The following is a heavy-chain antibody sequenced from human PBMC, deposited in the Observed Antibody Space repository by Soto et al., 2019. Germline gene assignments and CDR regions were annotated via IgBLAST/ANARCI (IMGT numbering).Heavy chain of an antibody. J-gene: IGHJ5*02. CDR3: AQRLPSYGLGREPGHWFDP. CDR1: GFSLSTTGVG. V-gene: IGHV2-5*02. D-gene: IGHD3-10*01. Sequence: QITLKESGPPLVRPTQTLTLTCTFSGFSLSTTGVGVGWIRQPPGKALEWLALIYWDDDKRCSPSLKSRLTITXCXXKTEVILTMTNMATVDTAGYYSAQRLPSYGLGREPGHWFDPWGQGTLVTVSS. CDR2: IYWDDDK.